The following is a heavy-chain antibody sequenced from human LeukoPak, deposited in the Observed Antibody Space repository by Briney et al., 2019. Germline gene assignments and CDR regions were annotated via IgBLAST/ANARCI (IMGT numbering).Heavy chain of an antibody. D-gene: IGHD6-13*01. CDR3: AKDPGYSSSWNFDP. Sequence: PGGSLRLSGAASGFTFSSYVMSWVRQAPGKGLEWVSAISGSGGSTYYADSVKGRFTISRDDSKNTQYLQMNSLRAEDTAVYYCAKDPGYSSSWNFDPWGQGTLVTISS. V-gene: IGHV3-23*01. CDR1: GFTFSSYV. CDR2: ISGSGGST. J-gene: IGHJ5*02.